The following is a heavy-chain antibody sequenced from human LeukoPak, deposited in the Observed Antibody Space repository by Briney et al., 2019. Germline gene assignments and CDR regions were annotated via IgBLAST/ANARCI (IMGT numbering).Heavy chain of an antibody. CDR1: GGSISSYY. D-gene: IGHD4-23*01. V-gene: IGHV4-59*01. CDR2: INHSGST. Sequence: SETLSLTCTVSGGSISSYYWSWIRQPPGKGLEWIGEINHSGSTNYNPSLKSRVTISVDTSKNQFSLKLSSVTAADTALYYCARAGRWSNNWFDPWGQGTLVTVSS. J-gene: IGHJ5*02. CDR3: ARAGRWSNNWFDP.